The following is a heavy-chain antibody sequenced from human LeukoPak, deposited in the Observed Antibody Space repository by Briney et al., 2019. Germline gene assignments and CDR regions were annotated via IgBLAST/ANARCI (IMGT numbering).Heavy chain of an antibody. CDR3: MCWGTDNH. CDR2: INPGGDEI. V-gene: IGHV3-7*01. D-gene: IGHD7-27*01. Sequence: GGSLRLSCTFSGLTFRSYWMNWVRQAPGKGLEWVANINPGGDEIRSVDSVKGRSIISRDNAKNYLDLQMSSLRVEDTAVYYCMCWGTDNHWGQGILVTVSS. CDR1: GLTFRSYW. J-gene: IGHJ4*02.